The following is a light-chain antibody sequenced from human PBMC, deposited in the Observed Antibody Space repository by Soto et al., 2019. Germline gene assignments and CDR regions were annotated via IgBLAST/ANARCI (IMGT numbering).Light chain of an antibody. V-gene: IGKV1-5*01. Sequence: DIQMTQSPSTLSASVGDRVTITCRASQSISSWLAWYQQKPGKAPKLLIYDASSLESGVPSRFSGSGSGTEFTLTISSLQPDDFPTYYCQQWGTFGQGTKLEIK. CDR3: QQWGT. J-gene: IGKJ2*02. CDR1: QSISSW. CDR2: DAS.